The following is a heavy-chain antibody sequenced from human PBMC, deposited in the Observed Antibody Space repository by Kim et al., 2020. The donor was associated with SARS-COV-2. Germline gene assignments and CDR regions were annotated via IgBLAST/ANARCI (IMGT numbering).Heavy chain of an antibody. CDR3: ARWAAVVVATGGNDY. CDR1: GYTFTSYA. Sequence: ASVKVSCKASGYTFTSYAMHWVRQAPGQRLEWMGWINAGNGNTKYSQKFQGRVTITRDTSASTAYMELSSLRSEDTAVYYCARWAAVVVATGGNDYWGQGTLVTVSS. J-gene: IGHJ4*02. V-gene: IGHV1-3*01. CDR2: INAGNGNT. D-gene: IGHD3-22*01.